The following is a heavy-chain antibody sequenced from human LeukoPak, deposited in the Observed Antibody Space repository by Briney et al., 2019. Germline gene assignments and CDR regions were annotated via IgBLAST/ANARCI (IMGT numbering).Heavy chain of an antibody. CDR1: GFTFNSDA. J-gene: IGHJ4*02. Sequence: GGSLRLSCAASGFTFNSDAMTWVRQAPEKGLEWVSSITDSGVDTYYADSVKGRFTISRDNSKNTLFLQMNSLRAEDTAVYYCAKGSRGSYHYWGRGTLASVSS. D-gene: IGHD1-26*01. V-gene: IGHV3-23*01. CDR3: AKGSRGSYHY. CDR2: ITDSGVDT.